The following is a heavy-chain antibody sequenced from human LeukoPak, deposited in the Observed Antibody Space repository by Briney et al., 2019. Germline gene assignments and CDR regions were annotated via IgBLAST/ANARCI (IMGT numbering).Heavy chain of an antibody. J-gene: IGHJ6*03. CDR2: ISGSGGST. CDR3: AKDLGYSSGWYSNYYYYMDV. D-gene: IGHD6-19*01. V-gene: IGHV3-23*01. CDR1: GFTFSSYA. Sequence: GGSLRLSCAASGFTFSSYAMSWVRQTPGKGLEWVSAISGSGGSTYYADSVKGRFTISRDNSKNTLYLQMNSLRAEDTAVYYCAKDLGYSSGWYSNYYYYMDVWGKGTTVTISS.